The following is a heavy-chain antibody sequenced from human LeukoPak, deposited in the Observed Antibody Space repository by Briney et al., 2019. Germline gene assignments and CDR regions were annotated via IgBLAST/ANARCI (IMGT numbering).Heavy chain of an antibody. Sequence: ASVKVSCKASGYTFTSYGISWVRQAPGQGPEWMGWISAYDGNTNYAQKLKGRVTMTIDTSKSTVYMEMRMLRAGDTAADDVARNHVPHDPNWHNWNDIDSWGQGTLVTVSS. CDR2: ISAYDGNT. D-gene: IGHD1-20*01. J-gene: IGHJ4*02. CDR1: GYTFTSYG. CDR3: ARNHVPHDPNWHNWNDIDS. V-gene: IGHV1-18*01.